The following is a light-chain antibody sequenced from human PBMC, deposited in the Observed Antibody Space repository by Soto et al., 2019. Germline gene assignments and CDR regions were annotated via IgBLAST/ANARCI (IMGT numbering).Light chain of an antibody. V-gene: IGLV2-14*01. Sequence: QSVLTQPASVSGSPGQSITISCTGTSSEVGGYNYVSWYQQHPGKAPKLMIYDVSNRPSGVSNRFSGSKSGNTSSLTSSGLQAEDEAEYYCSSYTSSSTLGVFGGGTKLTVL. CDR3: SSYTSSSTLGV. CDR1: SSEVGGYNY. CDR2: DVS. J-gene: IGLJ2*01.